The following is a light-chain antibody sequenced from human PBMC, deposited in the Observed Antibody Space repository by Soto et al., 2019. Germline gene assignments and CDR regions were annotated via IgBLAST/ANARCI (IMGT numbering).Light chain of an antibody. CDR1: QSVSSY. Sequence: EIVLTQSPATLSLSPGERATLSCRASQSVSSYLAWYQQKPGQAPRLLIYDASNRATGIPARFSGSGSGTDFTLTISSLEPEDFAVYYCQQRSNWPRLFTFGPGTKVDNK. V-gene: IGKV3-11*01. J-gene: IGKJ3*01. CDR2: DAS. CDR3: QQRSNWPRLFT.